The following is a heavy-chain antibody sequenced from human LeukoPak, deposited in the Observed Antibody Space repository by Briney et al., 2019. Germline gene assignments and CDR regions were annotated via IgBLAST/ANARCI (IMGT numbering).Heavy chain of an antibody. CDR2: INHSGST. V-gene: IGHV4-34*01. J-gene: IGHJ4*02. CDR1: GGSFSGYY. Sequence: KTSETLSLTCAVYGGSFSGYYWSWIRQPPGKGLEWIGEINHSGSTNYNPSLKSRVTISVDTSKNQFSLKLSSVTAADTAVYYCARAPNDAYFDYWGQGTLVTVSS. D-gene: IGHD1-1*01. CDR3: ARAPNDAYFDY.